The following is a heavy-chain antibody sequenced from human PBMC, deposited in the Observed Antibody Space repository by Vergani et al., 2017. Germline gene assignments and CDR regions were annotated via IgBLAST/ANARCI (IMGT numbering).Heavy chain of an antibody. D-gene: IGHD1-7*01. V-gene: IGHV4-34*01. CDR2: INHSGST. J-gene: IGHJ4*02. CDR1: GGSFSGYY. CDR3: ARGPWNYLHLYDY. Sequence: QVQLQQWGAGLLKPSETLSLTCAVYGGSFSGYYWSWIRQPPGKGLEWIGEINHSGSTNYNPSLKSRVTISVDTSKNQFSLKLSSVTAADTAVYYCARGPWNYLHLYDYWGQGNLVTVSS.